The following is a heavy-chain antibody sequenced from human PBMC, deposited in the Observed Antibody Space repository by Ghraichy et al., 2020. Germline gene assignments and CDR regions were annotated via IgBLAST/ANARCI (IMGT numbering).Heavy chain of an antibody. CDR2: INHSGST. CDR1: GGSFSGYY. Sequence: SETLSLTCAVYGGSFSGYYWSWIRQPPGKGLEWIGEINHSGSTNYNPSLKSRVTISVDTSKNQFSLKLSSVTAADTAVYYCARGAGDRGAFDIWGQGIMVTVSS. D-gene: IGHD3-16*01. CDR3: ARGAGDRGAFDI. V-gene: IGHV4-34*01. J-gene: IGHJ3*02.